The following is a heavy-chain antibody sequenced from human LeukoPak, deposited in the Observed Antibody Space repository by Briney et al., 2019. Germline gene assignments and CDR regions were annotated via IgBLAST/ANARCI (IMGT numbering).Heavy chain of an antibody. CDR2: IKQDGSEK. D-gene: IGHD6-19*01. CDR1: GYSISSGYY. V-gene: IGHV3-7*01. J-gene: IGHJ4*02. CDR3: ARDPGYSSGWSDY. Sequence: ETLSLTWTVSGYSISSGYYWGWIRQPPGKGLEWVANIKQDGSEKYYVDSVKGRFTISRDNAKNSLYLQMNSLRAEDTAVYYCARDPGYSSGWSDYWGQGTLVTVSP.